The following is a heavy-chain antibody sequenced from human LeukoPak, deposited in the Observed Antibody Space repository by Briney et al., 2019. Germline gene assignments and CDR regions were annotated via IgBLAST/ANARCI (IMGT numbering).Heavy chain of an antibody. CDR2: ISGSGGST. CDR1: GFTVSSNS. J-gene: IGHJ4*02. D-gene: IGHD2-2*01. V-gene: IGHV3-23*01. CDR3: ARSLSYAQEY. Sequence: PGGSLRLSCAASGFTVSSNSMNWVRQAPGKGLEWVSAISGSGGSTYYADSVKGRFTISRDNSKNTLYLQMNSLRAEDTAVYYCARSLSYAQEYWGQGTLVTVSS.